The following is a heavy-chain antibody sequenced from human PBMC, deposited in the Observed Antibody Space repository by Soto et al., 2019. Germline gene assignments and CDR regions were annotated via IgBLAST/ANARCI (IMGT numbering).Heavy chain of an antibody. CDR2: ISDSGGTT. V-gene: IGHV3-23*01. D-gene: IGHD2-2*01. J-gene: IGHJ4*02. Sequence: GSLRLSCAASEFSFSSYWMHWVRQAPGKGLVWVSYISDSGGTTYYADSVKGRFTISRDNSKNTLYLQMNSLRAEDTAVYYCAKDPYCSSISCYAGNFYYWGQGALVTVSS. CDR1: EFSFSSYW. CDR3: AKDPYCSSISCYAGNFYY.